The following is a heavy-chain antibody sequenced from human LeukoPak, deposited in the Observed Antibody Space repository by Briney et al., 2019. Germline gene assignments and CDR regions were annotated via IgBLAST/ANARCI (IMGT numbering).Heavy chain of an antibody. CDR3: ARELRDGKLELQDAFDI. J-gene: IGHJ3*02. CDR2: INPSGGST. D-gene: IGHD1-7*01. V-gene: IGHV1-46*01. CDR1: GGTFSSYA. Sequence: GASVKVSCKASGGTFSSYAISWVRQAPGQGLEWMGIINPSGGSTSYAQKFQGRVTMTRDTSTSTVYMELSSLRSEDTAVYYCARELRDGKLELQDAFDIWGQGTMVTVSS.